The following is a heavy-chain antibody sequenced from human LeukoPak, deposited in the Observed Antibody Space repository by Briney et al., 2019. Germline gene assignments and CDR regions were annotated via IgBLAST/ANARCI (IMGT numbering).Heavy chain of an antibody. J-gene: IGHJ4*02. CDR2: IIPIFGTA. CDR3: ARDLPLYCSGSYYKEEDY. CDR1: GGTFSSYA. Sequence: GASVKVSCKASGGTFSSYAISWVRQAPGPGLEWMGGIIPIFGTANYAQKFQGRVTITADESTSTAYMELSSPRSAATAADYCARDLPLYCSGSYYKEEDYWGEGALVTVSS. D-gene: IGHD3-10*01. V-gene: IGHV1-69*01.